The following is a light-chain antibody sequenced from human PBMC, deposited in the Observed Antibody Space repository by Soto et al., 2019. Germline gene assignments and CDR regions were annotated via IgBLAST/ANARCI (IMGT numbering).Light chain of an antibody. J-gene: IGKJ1*01. Sequence: EIVLTQSPGTLSLSPGERATLSCRASKSVSSSYLAWYQQKPGQAPRLLIYGASSRAAGIPDRFSGSGSGTDFTLTISGLEPEDFAVYYCEHYGRSGPTFGQGTKVKIK. V-gene: IGKV3-20*01. CDR3: EHYGRSGPT. CDR2: GAS. CDR1: KSVSSSY.